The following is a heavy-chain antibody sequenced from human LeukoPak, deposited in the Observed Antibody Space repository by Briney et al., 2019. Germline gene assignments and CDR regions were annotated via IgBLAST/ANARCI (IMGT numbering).Heavy chain of an antibody. CDR1: GFTFNPYA. CDR2: IKEDGSLK. CDR3: VRNEL. J-gene: IGHJ4*02. D-gene: IGHD1-7*01. Sequence: GGSLRLSCAASGFTFNPYAMSWVRQAPGKGLEWVANIKEDGSLKYYLESVKGRFTISRDNAKSSLYLQMNSLRDEDTAVYYCVRNELWGQGTLVTVSS. V-gene: IGHV3-7*04.